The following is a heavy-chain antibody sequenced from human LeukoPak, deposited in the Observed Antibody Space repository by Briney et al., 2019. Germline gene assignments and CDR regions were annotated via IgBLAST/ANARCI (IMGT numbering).Heavy chain of an antibody. CDR1: GFTFSSYW. Sequence: AGGSLRLSCAASGFTFSSYWMSWVRHAPGKGLEWVANIKQDGSEKYYVDSVKGRFTISRDNAKNSLYLQMNSLRADDTAVYYCARFAAGGSYYYYMDVWGKGTTVTVS. J-gene: IGHJ6*03. D-gene: IGHD6-25*01. V-gene: IGHV3-7*01. CDR2: IKQDGSEK. CDR3: ARFAAGGSYYYYMDV.